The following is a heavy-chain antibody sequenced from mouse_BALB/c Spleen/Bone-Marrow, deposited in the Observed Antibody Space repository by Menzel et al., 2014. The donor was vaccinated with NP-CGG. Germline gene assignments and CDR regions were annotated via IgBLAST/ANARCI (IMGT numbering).Heavy chain of an antibody. J-gene: IGHJ4*01. CDR3: ASETRAMDY. Sequence: EVMLVESGGGLVQPGGSRKLSCAASGFTFSSFGMHWVRQAPEKGLEWVAYISSGSSTIYYADTVKGRFTISRDNPKNTLFLQMTRLRSEDTAMYYCASETRAMDYWGQGTSVTVSS. CDR2: ISSGSSTI. CDR1: GFTFSSFG. V-gene: IGHV5-17*02.